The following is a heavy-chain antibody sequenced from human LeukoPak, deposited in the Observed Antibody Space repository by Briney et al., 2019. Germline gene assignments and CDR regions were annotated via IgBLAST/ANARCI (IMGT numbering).Heavy chain of an antibody. Sequence: SVKVSCKASGGTFSSYAISWVRQAPGQGLEWMGGIIPIFGTANYAQKFQGRVTITADESTSTAYMELSSLRSEDTAVYYCAKDSMIVVDWFDPWGQGTLVTVSS. V-gene: IGHV1-69*13. D-gene: IGHD3-22*01. J-gene: IGHJ5*02. CDR3: AKDSMIVVDWFDP. CDR2: IIPIFGTA. CDR1: GGTFSSYA.